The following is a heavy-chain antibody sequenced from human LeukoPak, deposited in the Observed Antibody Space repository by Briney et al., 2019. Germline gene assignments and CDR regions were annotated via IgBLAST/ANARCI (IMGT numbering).Heavy chain of an antibody. CDR3: AKDQNPGRYYGLFDN. V-gene: IGHV3-30*18. Sequence: GGSLRLSCGASGFSFSDYGMHWVRQAPGKGLEWVAVISYDGSNKYYADSVKGRLTISRDNSKNTLYLQMNSLRAEDTSVYYCAKDQNPGRYYGLFDNWGQGTLVTVSS. CDR2: ISYDGSNK. CDR1: GFSFSDYG. J-gene: IGHJ4*02. D-gene: IGHD1-26*01.